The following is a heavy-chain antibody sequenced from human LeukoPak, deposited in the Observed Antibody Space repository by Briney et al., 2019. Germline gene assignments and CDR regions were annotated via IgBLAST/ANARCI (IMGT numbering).Heavy chain of an antibody. CDR1: GFTFTDYY. D-gene: IGHD3-9*01. Sequence: GGSLRLSCAASGFTFTDYYMSWIRQAPGKGLEWVSYITNSGTTIYYADSVRGRFTISRDNAKNSLYLQMNSLRAEDTAVYYCARDGHYDILTGYFQDWGQGTLVTVSS. V-gene: IGHV3-11*01. CDR2: ITNSGTTI. CDR3: ARDGHYDILTGYFQD. J-gene: IGHJ1*01.